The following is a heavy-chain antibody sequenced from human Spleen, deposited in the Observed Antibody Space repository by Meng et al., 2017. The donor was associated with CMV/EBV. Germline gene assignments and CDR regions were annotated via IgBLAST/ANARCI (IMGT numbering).Heavy chain of an antibody. D-gene: IGHD6-13*01. CDR3: ARVAAAGRGMDV. Sequence: GESLKISCGASGFTFSTYAMTWVRQAPGKGLEWVANINQDESQKNYVDSVKGRFTTSRDNAKNSLFLQMNSLRDEDTAVYYCARVAAAGRGMDVWGQGTTVTVSS. J-gene: IGHJ6*02. V-gene: IGHV3-7*04. CDR1: GFTFSTYA. CDR2: INQDESQK.